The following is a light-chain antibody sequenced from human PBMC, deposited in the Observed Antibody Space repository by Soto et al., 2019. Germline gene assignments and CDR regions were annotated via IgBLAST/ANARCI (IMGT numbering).Light chain of an antibody. CDR3: QQYLSIPRT. CDR1: QSLLYSSNSKNY. CDR2: LAS. V-gene: IGKV4-1*01. J-gene: IGKJ1*01. Sequence: DIVMTQSPDSLAVSLGERATINCKSSQSLLYSSNSKNYLAWYQRKPGQTPKLLIFLASTRESGVPDRFSGSGSGTDFTLTINGLQAEDVAVYYCQQYLSIPRTFGQGTRVEIK.